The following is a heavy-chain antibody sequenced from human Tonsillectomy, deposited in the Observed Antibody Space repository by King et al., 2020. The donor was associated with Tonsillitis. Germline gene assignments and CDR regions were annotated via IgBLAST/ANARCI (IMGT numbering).Heavy chain of an antibody. V-gene: IGHV3-30*18. CDR3: AKDLGRGYYYYGMDV. D-gene: IGHD3-10*01. Sequence: VQLVESGGGVVQPGRSLRLSCAASGFTFSSYGMHWVRQAPGKGLERVAVISYDGSNKYYADSVKGRFTISRDNSNNTLYLQMNSLRAEDTAVYYCAKDLGRGYYYYGMDVWGQGTTVTVSS. J-gene: IGHJ6*02. CDR1: GFTFSSYG. CDR2: ISYDGSNK.